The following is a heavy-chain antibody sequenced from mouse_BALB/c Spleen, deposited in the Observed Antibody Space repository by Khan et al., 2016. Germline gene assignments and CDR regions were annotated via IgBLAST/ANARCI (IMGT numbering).Heavy chain of an antibody. J-gene: IGHJ3*01. CDR3: ARGAY. CDR2: ILPGTGST. V-gene: IGHV1-9*01. CDR1: GYTFSRYW. Sequence: QVQLQQSGAELMKPGASVKISCKATGYTFSRYWIEWVKERPGHGLAWIGEILPGTGSTNYNEKLKGKATFTAETSSNTAYIQLSSLTSEDSAVYYGARGAYWGRGTLVTVSA.